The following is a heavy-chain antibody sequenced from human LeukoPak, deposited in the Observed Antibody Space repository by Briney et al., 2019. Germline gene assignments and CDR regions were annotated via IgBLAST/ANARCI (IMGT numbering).Heavy chain of an antibody. CDR1: GGSISSGADY. CDR2: ISYSGST. J-gene: IGHJ5*02. CDR3: ARRKSGWFDP. Sequence: SQTLSLTCTVSGGSISSGADYWSWIRQHPGKGLEWIGYISYSGSTYYNPSLKTRLTISVDTSKNQFSLKLDSVTAADTAVYYCARRKSGWFDPWGQGSLVTVSS. V-gene: IGHV4-30-4*08.